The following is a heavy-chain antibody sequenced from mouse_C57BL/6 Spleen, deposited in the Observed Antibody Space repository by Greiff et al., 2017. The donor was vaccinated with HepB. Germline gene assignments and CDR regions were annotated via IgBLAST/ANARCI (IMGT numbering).Heavy chain of an antibody. J-gene: IGHJ4*01. Sequence: QVQLQQSGPELVKPGASVKISCKASGYAFSSSWMNWVKQRPGKGLEWIGRIYPGDGDTNYNGKFKGKATLTADKSSSTAYMQLSSLTSEDSAVYFCARRLLPDYYAMDYWGQGTSVTVSS. CDR2: IYPGDGDT. CDR3: ARRLLPDYYAMDY. CDR1: GYAFSSSW. V-gene: IGHV1-82*01. D-gene: IGHD1-1*01.